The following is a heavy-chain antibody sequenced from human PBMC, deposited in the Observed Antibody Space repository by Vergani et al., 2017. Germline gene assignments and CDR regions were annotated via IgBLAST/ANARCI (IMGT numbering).Heavy chain of an antibody. CDR2: IRSKTDGGTT. CDR3: TTQYSYGSSDY. V-gene: IGHV3-15*01. Sequence: EVQLVESGGGLVKPGGSLKLSCGTSGFTFSNAWMTWVRQAPEMGLQWVGRIRSKTDGGTTDYAAPVKGRFTISRDDSKNTLYLQMNSLRTEDTAVYYCTTQYSYGSSDYWGQGTLVTVSS. D-gene: IGHD5-18*01. J-gene: IGHJ4*02. CDR1: GFTFSNAW.